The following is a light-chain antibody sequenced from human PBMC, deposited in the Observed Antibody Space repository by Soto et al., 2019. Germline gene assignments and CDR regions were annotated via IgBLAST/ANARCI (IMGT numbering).Light chain of an antibody. CDR3: QQYGSLSWT. Sequence: ELVLTKSPCTLSLFPGDRATLSCRARQTLSTSFIAWYQQKPGQAPRLLIYGASSRATGIPDRFSGSGSGTDFTLTISRLEPEDFAVYHCQQYGSLSWTFGQGTKVDI. CDR1: QTLSTSF. V-gene: IGKV3-20*01. J-gene: IGKJ1*01. CDR2: GAS.